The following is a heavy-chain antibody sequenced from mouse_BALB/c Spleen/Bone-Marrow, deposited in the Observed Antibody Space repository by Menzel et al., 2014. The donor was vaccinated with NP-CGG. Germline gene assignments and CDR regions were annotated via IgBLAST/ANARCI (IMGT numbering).Heavy chain of an antibody. Sequence: EVQVVESGPGLVKPSQSLSLTCSVTGYSITGGYYWNWIRQFPGNKLEWMGYISYDGSNNYNPSLKNRISITRDTSKNQFFLKLNSVTTEDTATYYCARGGYDGRGFAYWGQGTLVTVSA. D-gene: IGHD2-14*01. CDR3: ARGGYDGRGFAY. V-gene: IGHV3-6*02. CDR1: GYSITGGYY. CDR2: ISYDGSN. J-gene: IGHJ3*01.